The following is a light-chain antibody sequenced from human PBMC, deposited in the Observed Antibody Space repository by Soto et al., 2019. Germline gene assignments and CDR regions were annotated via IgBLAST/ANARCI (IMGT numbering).Light chain of an antibody. J-gene: IGKJ4*01. CDR1: QSISNN. Sequence: EIVMTQSPATLSVSPGERATLSCRASQSISNNLAWYQQKPGQAPRLLIYSASTRATGIPARFSGSGSGTEFTLTISSLQSEDFEVYSCQPYNDRPLTFGGGTKVDIK. CDR3: QPYNDRPLT. V-gene: IGKV3-15*01. CDR2: SAS.